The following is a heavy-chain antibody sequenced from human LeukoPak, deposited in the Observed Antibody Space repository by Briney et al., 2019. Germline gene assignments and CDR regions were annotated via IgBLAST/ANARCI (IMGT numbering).Heavy chain of an antibody. V-gene: IGHV4-61*02. J-gene: IGHJ3*02. D-gene: IGHD4-17*01. Sequence: TSETLSLTCTVSGGSISSGSYYWNWIRQPAGKGLEWIGRIYTSGSTNYNPSLKSRVTISVDTSKNQFSLRLSSVTAADTAVYYCARVFYGDYSSGDAFDIWGQGTMVTVSS. CDR2: IYTSGST. CDR1: GGSISSGSYY. CDR3: ARVFYGDYSSGDAFDI.